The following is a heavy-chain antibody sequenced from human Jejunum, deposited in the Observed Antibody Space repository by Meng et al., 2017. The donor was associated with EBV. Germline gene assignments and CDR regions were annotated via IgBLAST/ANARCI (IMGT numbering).Heavy chain of an antibody. V-gene: IGHV3-74*01. CDR3: VRGGLGPWY. D-gene: IGHD3/OR15-3a*01. CDR2: IDTDGSTT. Sequence: EVQLVGAGGGLVQPGGSLSLSCAASGFTFSNSWMHWLRQAPGKGLVWVSHIDTDGSTTNYAGSVKGRFTISRDNAKNTLSLQMNSLRVEDTAVYYCVRGGLGPWYWGQGTLVTVSS. J-gene: IGHJ4*02. CDR1: GFTFSNSW.